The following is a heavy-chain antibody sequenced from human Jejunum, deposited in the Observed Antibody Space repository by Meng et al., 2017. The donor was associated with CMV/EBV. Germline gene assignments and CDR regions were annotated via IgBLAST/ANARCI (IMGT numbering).Heavy chain of an antibody. CDR1: SGSYY. CDR3: TRAGRYCSSTGCSNWYFDL. D-gene: IGHD2-2*01. V-gene: IGHV4-61*01. J-gene: IGHJ2*01. Sequence: SGSYYWTWIRQPPGKGLEWIGYVYYSGGTNYDPSLKSRVTVSLDTSRSQFSLKLNSVTAADTAVYYCTRAGRYCSSTGCSNWYFDLWGRGTLVTVSS. CDR2: VYYSGGT.